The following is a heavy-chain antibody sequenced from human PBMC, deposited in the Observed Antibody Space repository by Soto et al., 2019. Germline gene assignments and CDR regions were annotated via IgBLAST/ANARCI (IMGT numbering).Heavy chain of an antibody. CDR3: ASGRYTSGWYPDYFDY. V-gene: IGHV3-7*03. J-gene: IGHJ4*02. Sequence: PGGSLRLSCAVSGFTFNNYWMSWVRQAPGKGLEWVANIKQDGSDKYYVDSLKGRFTISRDNAKNTLYLQMNSLRAEDTAVYYCASGRYTSGWYPDYFDYWGQGTLVTVSS. CDR1: GFTFNNYW. CDR2: IKQDGSDK. D-gene: IGHD6-19*01.